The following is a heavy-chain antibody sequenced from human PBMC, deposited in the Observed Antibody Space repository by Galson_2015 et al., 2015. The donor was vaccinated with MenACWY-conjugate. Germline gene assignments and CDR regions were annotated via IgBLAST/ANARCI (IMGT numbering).Heavy chain of an antibody. J-gene: IGHJ2*01. Sequence: SLRLSCAASGFTFGSFDMHWVRQAAGKGPEWVSSIGGSGGTWYPASVKGRFTMSRENAKNSVYLQLNNLRAEDTAVYYCARDRRAAGAFRENWYFNLRGRGTLVTVSS. CDR2: IGGSGGT. D-gene: IGHD6-13*01. CDR1: GFTFGSFD. V-gene: IGHV3-13*01. CDR3: ARDRRAAGAFRENWYFNL.